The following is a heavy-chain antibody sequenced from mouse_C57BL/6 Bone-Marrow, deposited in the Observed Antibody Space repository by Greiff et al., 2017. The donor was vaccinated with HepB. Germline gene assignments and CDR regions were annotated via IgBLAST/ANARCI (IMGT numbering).Heavy chain of an antibody. CDR2: IDPANGNT. Sequence: VQLKQSVAELVRPGASVKLSCTASGFNIKNTYMPWVKQRPEQGLEWIGRIDPANGNTKYAPKFQGKATINAETSSNKAYLQLSSLTSEDTAIYYCARRITTVVATPYYFDYWGQGTTLTVSS. CDR3: ARRITTVVATPYYFDY. J-gene: IGHJ2*01. V-gene: IGHV14-3*01. CDR1: GFNIKNTY. D-gene: IGHD1-1*01.